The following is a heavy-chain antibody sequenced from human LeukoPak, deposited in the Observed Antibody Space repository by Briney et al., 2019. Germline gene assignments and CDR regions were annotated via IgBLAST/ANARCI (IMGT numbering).Heavy chain of an antibody. D-gene: IGHD3-22*01. CDR2: ISSSDSTI. Sequence: GGSLRLSCAASGFTFSSYWMTWVRQAPGKGLEWVSYISSSDSTIYYADSVKGRFTISRDNAKSSLYLQMNSLRAEDTAVYYCAKETGSSGYYPTEGFDYWGQGTLVTVSS. CDR1: GFTFSSYW. V-gene: IGHV3-48*03. J-gene: IGHJ4*02. CDR3: AKETGSSGYYPTEGFDY.